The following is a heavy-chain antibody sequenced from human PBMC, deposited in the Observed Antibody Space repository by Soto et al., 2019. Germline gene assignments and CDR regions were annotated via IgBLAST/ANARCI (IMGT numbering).Heavy chain of an antibody. CDR3: ARDTPSDYYDSSGYLDY. CDR2: IYYSGST. J-gene: IGHJ4*02. CDR1: GGSVSSGSYY. D-gene: IGHD3-22*01. Sequence: SETLSLTCTVSGGSVSSGSYYWSWIRHPPGKGLEWIGYIYYSGSTNYNPSLKSRVTISVDTSKNQFSLKLSSVTAADTAVYYCARDTPSDYYDSSGYLDYWGQGTLVTVSS. V-gene: IGHV4-61*01.